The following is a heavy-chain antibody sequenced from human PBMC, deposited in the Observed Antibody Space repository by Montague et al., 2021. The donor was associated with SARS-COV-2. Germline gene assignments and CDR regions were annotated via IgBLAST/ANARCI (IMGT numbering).Heavy chain of an antibody. D-gene: IGHD3-3*01. Sequence: SLRLSCAASGFTSGDYAMHWVRQAPGKGLEWVSGISWNSGSICYADSVKGRFTISRDNAKNSLYLQMNSLRAEDTALYYCAKDSYYDFWSGYSSGENWFDPWGQGTLVTVSS. CDR3: AKDSYYDFWSGYSSGENWFDP. CDR1: GFTSGDYA. V-gene: IGHV3-9*02. J-gene: IGHJ5*02. CDR2: ISWNSGSI.